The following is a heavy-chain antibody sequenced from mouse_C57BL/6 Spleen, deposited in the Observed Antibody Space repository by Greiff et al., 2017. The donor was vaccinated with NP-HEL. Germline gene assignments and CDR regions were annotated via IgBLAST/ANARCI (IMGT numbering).Heavy chain of an antibody. CDR2: IHPNSGST. Sequence: VQLQQSGAELVKPGASVKLSCKASGYTFTSYWMHWVKQRPGQGLEWIGMIHPNSGSTNYNEKFKSKATLTVDKSSSTAYMQLSSLTSEDSAVYYCARRTTVVAGGYFDVWGTGTTVTVSS. J-gene: IGHJ1*03. D-gene: IGHD1-1*01. CDR1: GYTFTSYW. CDR3: ARRTTVVAGGYFDV. V-gene: IGHV1-64*01.